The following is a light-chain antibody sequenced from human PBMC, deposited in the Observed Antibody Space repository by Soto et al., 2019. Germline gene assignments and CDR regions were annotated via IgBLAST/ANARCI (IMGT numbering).Light chain of an antibody. J-gene: IGLJ1*01. CDR2: DVS. CDR1: SSDVGGYNY. V-gene: IGLV2-14*01. CDR3: SSYTSSSLYV. Sequence: QSALTQPASVSGSPGQSITISCTGTSSDVGGYNYVSWYQQHPGKAPKLMIYDVSNRPSGVSNRFSGSKSGNTACLTISGLQAEDVADYYCSSYTSSSLYVFGTGTKLTVL.